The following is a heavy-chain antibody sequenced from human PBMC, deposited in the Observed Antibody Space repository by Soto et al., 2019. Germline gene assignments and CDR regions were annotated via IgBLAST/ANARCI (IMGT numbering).Heavy chain of an antibody. V-gene: IGHV1-2*02. CDR3: ATRLHSEY. J-gene: IGHJ4*02. D-gene: IGHD2-21*02. Sequence: ASVKVSCKASGYTFYGYHMFWVRQAPGQGLEWVGWIDPNSGATNYAQKFQGRVTMTRDTSISTAYMELSRLRSDDTAVYYCATRLHSEYWGQGTLVTVSS. CDR1: GYTFYGYH. CDR2: IDPNSGAT.